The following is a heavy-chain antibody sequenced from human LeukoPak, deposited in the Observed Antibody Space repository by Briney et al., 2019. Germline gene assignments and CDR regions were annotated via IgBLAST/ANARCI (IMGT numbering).Heavy chain of an antibody. J-gene: IGHJ4*02. D-gene: IGHD4-17*01. CDR2: ISSSGSTI. CDR3: AKGSWTVTY. V-gene: IGHV3-48*03. Sequence: GGSLRLSCAASGFTFSSYEMNWVRQAPGKGLEWVSYISSSGSTIYYADSVKGRFTISRDNAKNSLYLQMSSLRAEDTAVYYCAKGSWTVTYWGQGTLVTVSS. CDR1: GFTFSSYE.